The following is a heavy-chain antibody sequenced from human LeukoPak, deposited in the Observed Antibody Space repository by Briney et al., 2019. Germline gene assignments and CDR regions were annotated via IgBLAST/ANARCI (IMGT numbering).Heavy chain of an antibody. V-gene: IGHV3-23*01. CDR1: GFTFSSYA. CDR2: ISGSGGST. CDR3: AKVWPWRLGSGWYYFDY. J-gene: IGHJ4*02. Sequence: TGGSLRLSCAASGFTFSSYAMSWVRQAPGKGLEWVSAISGSGGSTYYADSVKGRFTISRDNSKNTLYLQMNSLRAEDTAVYYCAKVWPWRLGSGWYYFDYWGQGTLVTVSS. D-gene: IGHD6-19*01.